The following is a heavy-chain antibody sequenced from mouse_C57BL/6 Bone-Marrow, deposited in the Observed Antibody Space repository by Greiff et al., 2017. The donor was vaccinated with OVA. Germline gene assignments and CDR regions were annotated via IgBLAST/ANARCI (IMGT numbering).Heavy chain of an antibody. J-gene: IGHJ2*01. Sequence: VQLQQSGAELVRPGSSVKLSCKASGYTFTSYWMDWVKQRPGQGLEWIGNIYPSDSETHYNQKFKDKATLTVDKSSSTAYMQLSSLTSEDSAVYYCAREVDSSGYLYYFDYWGQGTTLTVSS. CDR1: GYTFTSYW. D-gene: IGHD3-2*02. CDR3: AREVDSSGYLYYFDY. V-gene: IGHV1-61*01. CDR2: IYPSDSET.